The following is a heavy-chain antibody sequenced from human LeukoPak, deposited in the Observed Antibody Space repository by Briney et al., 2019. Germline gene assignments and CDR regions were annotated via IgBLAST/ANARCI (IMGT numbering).Heavy chain of an antibody. D-gene: IGHD1-1*01. CDR1: RFTFNSYK. J-gene: IGHJ4*02. CDR3: ASLGPRNGDYVDY. Sequence: GGSLRLSCAASRFTFNSYKMHWVRQAPGKGLEWVAVISSDGNNKYYADSVKGRFTISRDNSKKTLYLQMNSLRTEDTAVYYCASLGPRNGDYVDYWGQGTLVTASS. CDR2: ISSDGNNK. V-gene: IGHV3-30*03.